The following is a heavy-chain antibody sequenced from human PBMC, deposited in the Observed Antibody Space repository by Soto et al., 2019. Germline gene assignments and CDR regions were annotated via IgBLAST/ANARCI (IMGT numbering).Heavy chain of an antibody. V-gene: IGHV1-69*01. CDR3: ARDQGGQLSNKVGFDP. Sequence: QVQLVQSGAEVKKPGSSVKVSCKASGGTFSSYAISWVRQAPGQGLEWMGGIIPIFGTANYAQKFQGRITITADESTSKAYMELSSLRSEDTAVYYCARDQGGQLSNKVGFDPWGQGTLVTVSS. D-gene: IGHD5-18*01. J-gene: IGHJ5*02. CDR2: IIPIFGTA. CDR1: GGTFSSYA.